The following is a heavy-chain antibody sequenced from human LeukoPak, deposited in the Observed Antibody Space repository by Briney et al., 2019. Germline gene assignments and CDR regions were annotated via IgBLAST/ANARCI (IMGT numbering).Heavy chain of an antibody. J-gene: IGHJ5*02. Sequence: ASVKVSCKASGYTFTNYYIHWVRQAPGQGLECMGIINPSGGSTSYAQKLQGRVTMTRDMSTSTVYMELSSLRSEDTAVYYCARGGVGATTYVWFDPWGQGTLVTVSS. CDR2: INPSGGST. V-gene: IGHV1-46*04. CDR3: ARGGVGATTYVWFDP. CDR1: GYTFTNYY. D-gene: IGHD1-26*01.